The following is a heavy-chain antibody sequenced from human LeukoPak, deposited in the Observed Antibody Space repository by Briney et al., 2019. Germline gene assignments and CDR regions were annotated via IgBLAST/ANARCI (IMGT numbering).Heavy chain of an antibody. CDR2: VKRDGSEK. J-gene: IGHJ4*01. CDR3: ARDLFYFDY. CDR1: GFTFSSYW. Sequence: GGSLRLSCAASGFTFSSYWMSWGRQAPGKGLEWVANVKRDGSEKYYVDSVKGRFTISRDNAKNSLYLQMNSLRAEDTAVYYCARDLFYFDYWGQGTLVTVSS. V-gene: IGHV3-7*05.